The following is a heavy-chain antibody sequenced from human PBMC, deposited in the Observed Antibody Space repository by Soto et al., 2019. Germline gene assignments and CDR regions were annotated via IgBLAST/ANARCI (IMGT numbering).Heavy chain of an antibody. CDR3: AGRYWNRGNCNNPRYWYFDL. Sequence: QVQLQESGPGLVKPSETLSLTCTVSGGSINNYYWSWIRQSPGKGLEWIAYIYGNGNHNYNPSLQSQPTTSLDTSKSKVSLRLTSVTVADTAVSFCAGRYWNRGNCNNPRYWYFDLWGRGTLVTVSS. J-gene: IGHJ2*01. D-gene: IGHD2-15*01. CDR1: GGSINNYY. V-gene: IGHV4-59*01. CDR2: IYGNGNH.